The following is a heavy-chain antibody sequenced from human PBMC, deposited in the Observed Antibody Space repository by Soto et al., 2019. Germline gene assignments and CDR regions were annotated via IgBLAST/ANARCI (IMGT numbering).Heavy chain of an antibody. CDR2: IDPSDSYI. CDR1: GYTFTNYY. D-gene: IGHD1-26*01. J-gene: IGHJ4*02. Sequence: GESLKISCQASGYTFTNYYIAWVRQVPGKGLEWMGRIDPSDSYIKYSPSFEGHVTMSVDKSISTAFLQWSRLEASDTAMYFCAIPLARATPFDYWGQGSLVTVSS. CDR3: AIPLARATPFDY. V-gene: IGHV5-10-1*01.